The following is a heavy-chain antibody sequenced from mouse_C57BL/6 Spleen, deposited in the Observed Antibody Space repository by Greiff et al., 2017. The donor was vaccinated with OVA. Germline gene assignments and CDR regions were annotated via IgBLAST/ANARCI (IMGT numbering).Heavy chain of an antibody. Sequence: VKLMESGAELVKPGASVKISCKASGYAFSSYWMNWVKQRPGKGLEWIGQIYPGDGDTNYNGKFKGKATLTADKSSSTAYMQLSSLTSEDSAVYFCARKLDWAYFDYWGQGTTLTVSS. CDR3: ARKLDWAYFDY. CDR1: GYAFSSYW. CDR2: IYPGDGDT. J-gene: IGHJ2*01. D-gene: IGHD4-1*01. V-gene: IGHV1-80*01.